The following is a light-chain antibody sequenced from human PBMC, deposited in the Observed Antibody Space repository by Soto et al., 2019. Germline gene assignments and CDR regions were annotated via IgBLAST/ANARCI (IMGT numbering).Light chain of an antibody. CDR3: CSYAVSSTSYV. CDR2: EVS. V-gene: IGLV2-23*02. J-gene: IGLJ1*01. CDR1: SSDVGSYNL. Sequence: QPVLTQPASVSGSPGQSITISCTGTSSDVGSYNLVSWYQQHPGKAPKLMIYEVSKRPSGVSNRFSGSKSGNTASLTISGLQAEDEADYYCCSYAVSSTSYVFGTGTKVTVL.